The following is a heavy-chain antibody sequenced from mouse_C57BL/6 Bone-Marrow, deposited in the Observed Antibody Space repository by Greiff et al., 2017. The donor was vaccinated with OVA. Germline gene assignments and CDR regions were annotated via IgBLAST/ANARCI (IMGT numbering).Heavy chain of an antibody. CDR3: ARGLGKGDFDY. V-gene: IGHV1-74*01. D-gene: IGHD4-1*01. J-gene: IGHJ2*01. Sequence: QVHVKQPGAELVKPGASVKVSCKASGYTFTSYWMHWVKQRPGQGLEWIGRIHPSDSDTNYNQKFKGKATLTVDKSSSTAYMQLSSLTSEDSAVYYCARGLGKGDFDYWGQGTTLTVSS. CDR2: IHPSDSDT. CDR1: GYTFTSYW.